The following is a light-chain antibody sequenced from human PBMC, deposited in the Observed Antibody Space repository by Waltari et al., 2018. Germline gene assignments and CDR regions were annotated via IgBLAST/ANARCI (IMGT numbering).Light chain of an antibody. V-gene: IGKV2-29*01. J-gene: IGKJ4*01. CDR3: IQGMNRPS. CDR2: EVS. Sequence: TQPPLFLSVFPGQPASIPFTSSQRHLHTNGTTPVSWYLQKAGHAPQLLLYEVSKRFSGVPNRFSGSGSATDVTLKISRVEAEDVGVYFCIQGMNRPSFGAGTKVEIK. CDR1: QRHLHTNGTTP.